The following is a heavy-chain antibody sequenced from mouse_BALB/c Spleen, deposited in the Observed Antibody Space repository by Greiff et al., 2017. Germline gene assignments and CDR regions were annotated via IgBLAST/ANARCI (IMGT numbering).Heavy chain of an antibody. CDR1: GFTFSSYT. J-gene: IGHJ4*01. CDR2: ISNGGGST. CDR3: ARQGSSGYYYYAMDY. Sequence: EVMLVESGGGLVQPGGSLKLSCAASGFTFSSYTMSWVRQTPEKRLEWVAYISNGGGSTYYPDTVKGRFTISRDNAKNTLYLQMSSLKSEDTAMYYCARQGSSGYYYYAMDYWGQGTSVTVSS. V-gene: IGHV5-12-2*01. D-gene: IGHD3-1*01.